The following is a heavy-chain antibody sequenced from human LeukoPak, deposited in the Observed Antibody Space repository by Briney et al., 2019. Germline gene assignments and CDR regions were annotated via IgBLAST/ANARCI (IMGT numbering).Heavy chain of an antibody. V-gene: IGHV3-11*05. CDR2: ISSSSYT. D-gene: IGHD6-19*01. CDR3: ARERKVVGIAVAGAFDY. Sequence: PGGSLRLSCAASGFTFSDYYMSWIRQAPGKGLEWVSYISSSSYTNYADSVKGRFTISRDNAKNSLYLQMNSLRAEDTAVYYCARERKVVGIAVAGAFDYWGQGTLVTVSS. J-gene: IGHJ4*02. CDR1: GFTFSDYY.